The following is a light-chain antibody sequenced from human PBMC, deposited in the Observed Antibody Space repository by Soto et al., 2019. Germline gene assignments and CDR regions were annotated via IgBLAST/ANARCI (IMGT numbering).Light chain of an antibody. CDR1: MRDVGAYNL. CDR3: CSYAGTYSYV. J-gene: IGLJ1*01. CDR2: EVR. Sequence: ALTQPASVSGSPGQSITISCAGTMRDVGAYNLVSWYQQHPGRAPQLIIYEVRNRPSGISFRFSGSKSGNTASLTISGLQAEDEADYYCCSYAGTYSYVFGTGTKLTVL. V-gene: IGLV2-14*01.